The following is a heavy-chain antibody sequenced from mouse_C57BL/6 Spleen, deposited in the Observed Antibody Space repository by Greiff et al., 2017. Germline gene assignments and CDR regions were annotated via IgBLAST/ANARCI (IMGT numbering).Heavy chain of an antibody. CDR3: ARQYYDYDGSYAMDY. Sequence: EVKLVESGGDLVKPGGSLKLSCAASGFTFSSYGMSWVRQTPDKRLEWVATISSGGSYTYYPDSVKGRFTISRDNAKNTLYLQMSSLKSEDTAMYYCARQYYDYDGSYAMDYWGQGTSVTVSS. V-gene: IGHV5-6*02. CDR1: GFTFSSYG. J-gene: IGHJ4*01. CDR2: ISSGGSYT. D-gene: IGHD2-4*01.